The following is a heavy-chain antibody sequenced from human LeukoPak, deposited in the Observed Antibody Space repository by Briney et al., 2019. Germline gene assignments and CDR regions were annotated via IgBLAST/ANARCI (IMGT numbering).Heavy chain of an antibody. J-gene: IGHJ4*02. D-gene: IGHD3-9*01. CDR1: GFTFSSYA. CDR2: ISYDGSNK. V-gene: IGHV3-30-3*02. CDR3: AKHVNFDWLLYPDY. Sequence: GGSLRLSCAASGFTFSSYAMHWVRQAPGKGLEWVAVISYDGSNKYYADSVKGRFTISRDNSKNTLYLQMNSLRAEDTAVYYCAKHVNFDWLLYPDYWGQGTPVTVSS.